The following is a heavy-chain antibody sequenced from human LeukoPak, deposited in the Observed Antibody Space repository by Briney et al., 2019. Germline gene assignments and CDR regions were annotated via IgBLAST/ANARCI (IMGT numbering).Heavy chain of an antibody. V-gene: IGHV3-7*01. CDR3: AGWLQFGY. CDR2: IKQDGSEK. CDR1: GFTFSSYS. J-gene: IGHJ4*02. D-gene: IGHD5-24*01. Sequence: GGSLRLSCAASGFTFSSYSMNWVRQAPGKGLEWVANIKQDGSEKYYVDSVKGRFTISRDNAKNSLYLQMNSLRAEDTAVYYCAGWLQFGYWGQGTLVTVSS.